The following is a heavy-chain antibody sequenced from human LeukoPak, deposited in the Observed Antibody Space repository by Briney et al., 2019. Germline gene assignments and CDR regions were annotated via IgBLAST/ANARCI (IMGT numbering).Heavy chain of an antibody. CDR1: GFTKSNNA. CDR3: AKDLLRWAFDY. D-gene: IGHD2-15*01. Sequence: PGGSLRLSCAASGFTKSNNAMSWVRQDPGKGLEWVSAINGGNSDTNYAESVKGRFTISRDNSRNTLYLQMNSLRAEDTAVYYCAKDLLRWAFDYWGQGTLVTVSS. CDR2: INGGNSDT. V-gene: IGHV3-23*01. J-gene: IGHJ4*02.